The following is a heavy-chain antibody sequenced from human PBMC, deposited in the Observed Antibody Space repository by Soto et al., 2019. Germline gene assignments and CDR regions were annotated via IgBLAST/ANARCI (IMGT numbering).Heavy chain of an antibody. CDR3: ARDSLYSSSWYVY. V-gene: IGHV1-46*03. Sequence: ASVKVSCKASGYTFTNXYIHWVRQAPGQGLEWMGIINPSGGSTTYAQKFQGRVTLTRDTSTSTVYMELSSLRSEDTAVYYCARDSLYSSSWYVYWGQGTLVTVSS. J-gene: IGHJ4*02. CDR1: GYTFTNXY. D-gene: IGHD6-13*01. CDR2: INPSGGST.